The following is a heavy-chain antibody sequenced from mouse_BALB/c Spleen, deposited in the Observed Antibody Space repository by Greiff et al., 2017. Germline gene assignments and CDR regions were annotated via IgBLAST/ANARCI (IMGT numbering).Heavy chain of an antibody. CDR1: GFTFSNYW. D-gene: IGHD2-1*01. CDR3: TRYGNDWYFDV. V-gene: IGHV6-6*02. Sequence: LQQSGGGLVQPGGSMKLSCVASGFTFSNYWMNWVRQSPEKGLEWVAEIRLKSNNYATHYAESVKGRFTISRDDSKSSVYLQMNNLRAEDTGIYYCTRYGNDWYFDVWGAGTTVTVSS. J-gene: IGHJ1*01. CDR2: IRLKSNNYAT.